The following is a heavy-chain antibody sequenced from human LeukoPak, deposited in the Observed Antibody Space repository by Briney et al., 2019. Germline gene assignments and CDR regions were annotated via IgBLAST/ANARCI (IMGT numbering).Heavy chain of an antibody. V-gene: IGHV3-33*01. J-gene: IGHJ6*02. CDR1: GFTFSSYG. CDR2: IWYDGSNK. Sequence: PGGSLRLSCAASGFTFSSYGMHWVRQAPGKGLEWVAVIWYDGSNKYYADSVKGRFTISRDNSKNTLYLQMNSLRAEDTAVYYCARAGSTRDYYYYGMDVWGQGTTVTVSS. CDR3: ARAGSTRDYYYYGMDV. D-gene: IGHD2-2*01.